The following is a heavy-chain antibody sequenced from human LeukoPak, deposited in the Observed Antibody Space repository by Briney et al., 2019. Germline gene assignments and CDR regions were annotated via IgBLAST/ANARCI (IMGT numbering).Heavy chain of an antibody. Sequence: ASVKVSCKASGYTFTGYYMHWVRQAPGQWLEWMGWINPNSGGTNYAQKFQGWVTMTRDTSISTAYMELSRLRSDDTAVYYCAREWGVDTAMGHYFDYWGQGTLVTVSS. CDR2: INPNSGGT. J-gene: IGHJ4*02. V-gene: IGHV1-2*04. D-gene: IGHD5-18*01. CDR3: AREWGVDTAMGHYFDY. CDR1: GYTFTGYY.